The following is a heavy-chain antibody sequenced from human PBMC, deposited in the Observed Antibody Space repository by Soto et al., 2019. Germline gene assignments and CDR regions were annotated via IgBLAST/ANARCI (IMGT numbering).Heavy chain of an antibody. J-gene: IGHJ6*03. CDR3: AKEDIVVVPNGDYYNYMDV. CDR2: MSYDGSAK. D-gene: IGHD2-2*01. CDR1: GFTFSDYG. Sequence: QVQLVESGGGVVQPGRSLRLSCAASGFTFSDYGIHWVRQAPGKGLEWVGVMSYDGSAKYSSDSVKDRFTISRDISKNTLYLQVKSLRTEDTAVYYCAKEDIVVVPNGDYYNYMDVWGKGTTVTVSS. V-gene: IGHV3-30*18.